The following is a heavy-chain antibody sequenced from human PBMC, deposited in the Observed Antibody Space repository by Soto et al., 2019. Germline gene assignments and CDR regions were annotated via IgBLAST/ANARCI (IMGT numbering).Heavy chain of an antibody. CDR3: ARSGCSGGSCFSYAYFYGMDV. J-gene: IGHJ6*02. V-gene: IGHV4-4*07. CDR2: IYFSGST. CDR1: GGSISRYY. D-gene: IGHD2-15*01. Sequence: QVQLQESGPGLVKPSETLSLTCTVSGGSISRYYWSWIRQPAGRGLEWLGRIYFSGSTNYNPSVKSRFTMSVDTSKNQFSLKLSSVTAADTAVYFCARSGCSGGSCFSYAYFYGMDVWGQGTTVTVSS.